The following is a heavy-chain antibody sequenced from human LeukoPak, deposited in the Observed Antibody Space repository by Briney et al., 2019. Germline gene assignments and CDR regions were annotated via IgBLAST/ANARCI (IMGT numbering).Heavy chain of an antibody. D-gene: IGHD3-10*01. CDR3: ARDPESMVRGVIKTFYYYYGMDV. CDR1: GFTFSSYS. Sequence: GALRLSCAASGFTFSSYSMNWVRQAPGKGLEWVSSISSSSSYIYYADSVKGRFTISRDNAKNSLYLQMNSLRAEDTAVYYCARDPESMVRGVIKTFYYYYGMDVWGQGTTVTVSS. V-gene: IGHV3-21*01. CDR2: ISSSSSYI. J-gene: IGHJ6*02.